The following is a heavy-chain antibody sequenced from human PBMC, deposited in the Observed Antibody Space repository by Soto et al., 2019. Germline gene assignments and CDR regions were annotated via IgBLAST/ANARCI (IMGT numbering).Heavy chain of an antibody. CDR2: IYYSGST. CDR3: ARHSGCSGGSCYFYYYYMDV. V-gene: IGHV4-59*01. CDR1: GGSISSYC. J-gene: IGHJ6*03. Sequence: SETLSLTCTVSGGSISSYCGSWIRQPPGKGLEWIGYIYYSGSTNYNPSLKSRVTISVDTSKNQFSLKLSSVTAADTAVYYCARHSGCSGGSCYFYYYYMDVWGKGTTVTVSS. D-gene: IGHD2-15*01.